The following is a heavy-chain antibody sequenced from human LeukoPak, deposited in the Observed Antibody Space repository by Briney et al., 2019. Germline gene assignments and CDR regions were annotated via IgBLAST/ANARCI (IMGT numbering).Heavy chain of an antibody. Sequence: GASVKVSCKASGYSFTSYGFTWVRRAPGQGLEWMGWVSAYDGSTNYAQKIRGRVTMTTDASKNTVYMELRSLRFDDTAVYYCARGVRDGMDVWGQGTTVTVSS. V-gene: IGHV1-18*01. CDR2: VSAYDGST. CDR1: GYSFTSYG. CDR3: ARGVRDGMDV. J-gene: IGHJ6*02. D-gene: IGHD4-23*01.